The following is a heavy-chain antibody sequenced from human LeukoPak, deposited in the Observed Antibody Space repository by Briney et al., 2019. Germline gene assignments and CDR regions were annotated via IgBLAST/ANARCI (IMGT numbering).Heavy chain of an antibody. D-gene: IGHD3-10*01. J-gene: IGHJ4*02. V-gene: IGHV3-30*02. CDR1: GFTFSSYG. CDR3: AKDTNNMVRGVIIGYYFDY. Sequence: GGSLRLSCAASGFTFSSYGMHWVRQAPGKGLEWVAFIRYDGSNKYYADSVKGRFTISRDNSKNTLYLQMNGLRAEDTAVYYCAKDTNNMVRGVIIGYYFDYWGQGTLVTASS. CDR2: IRYDGSNK.